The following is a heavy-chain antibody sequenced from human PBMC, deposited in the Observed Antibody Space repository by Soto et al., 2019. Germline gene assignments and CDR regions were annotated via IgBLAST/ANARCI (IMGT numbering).Heavy chain of an antibody. Sequence: QVQLVQSGAEVKKPGSSVKVSCKASGDTFSNFAITWVRQAPGQGLEWMGTIIPIFASPRYAQKVQGRVTITAYDYTSSAYLEMRSLRSEDTALYYCARDAGIPVDGRGSCSDYWGQGTLVTVSS. CDR1: GDTFSNFA. D-gene: IGHD6-19*01. J-gene: IGHJ4*02. CDR3: ARDAGIPVDGRGSCSDY. CDR2: IIPIFASP. V-gene: IGHV1-69*18.